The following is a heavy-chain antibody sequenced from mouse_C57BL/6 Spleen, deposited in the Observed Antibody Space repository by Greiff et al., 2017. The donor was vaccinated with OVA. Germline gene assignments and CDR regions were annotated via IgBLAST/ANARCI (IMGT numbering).Heavy chain of an antibody. V-gene: IGHV1-69*01. CDR3: ARHYYGSSFRYFDY. J-gene: IGHJ2*01. CDR1: GYTFTSYW. Sequence: QVQLQQPGAELVMPGASVKLSCKASGYTFTSYWMHWVKQRPGQGLEWIGEIDPSDSYTNYNQKFKGKSTLTVDKSSSTAYMQLSSLTSEDSAVYDCARHYYGSSFRYFDYWGQGTTLTVSS. D-gene: IGHD1-1*01. CDR2: IDPSDSYT.